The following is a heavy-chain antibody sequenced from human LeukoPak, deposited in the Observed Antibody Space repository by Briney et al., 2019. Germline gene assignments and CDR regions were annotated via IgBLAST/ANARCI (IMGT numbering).Heavy chain of an antibody. D-gene: IGHD2-21*02. CDR2: IYHSGST. Sequence: SETLSLTCTVSGYSISSGYYWGWIRQPPGKGLEWIGSIYHSGSTYYNPSLKSRVTISVDTSKNQFSLKLSSVTAADTAVYYCARRTAYIGWRPSESPSCFDYWGQGTLVTVSS. CDR1: GYSISSGYY. CDR3: ARRTAYIGWRPSESPSCFDY. V-gene: IGHV4-38-2*02. J-gene: IGHJ4*02.